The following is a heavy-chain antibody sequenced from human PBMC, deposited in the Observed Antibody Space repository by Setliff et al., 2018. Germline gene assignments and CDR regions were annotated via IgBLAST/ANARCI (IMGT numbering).Heavy chain of an antibody. CDR1: GFIFSDHY. J-gene: IGHJ4*02. D-gene: IGHD3-22*01. CDR3: TRRGVHSSGYYPIDS. V-gene: IGHV3-72*01. Sequence: GGSLRLSCAAPGFIFSDHYLDWVRQAPGRGLEWVARTRDRAHSYSTEYAASAKGRFFISRDNSNNLLFLQMDSLRTEDTAVYYCTRRGVHSSGYYPIDSWGQGTLVTVSS. CDR2: TRDRAHSYST.